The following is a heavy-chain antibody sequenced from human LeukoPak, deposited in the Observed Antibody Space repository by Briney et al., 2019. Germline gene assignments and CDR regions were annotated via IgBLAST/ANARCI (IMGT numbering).Heavy chain of an antibody. CDR3: ARVPSMPYYYDSSGYYIYYYYGMDV. CDR1: GGSISSYY. CDR2: IYYSGST. Sequence: NPSETLSLTCTVSGGSISSYYWSWIRQPPGKGLEWIGYIYYSGSTNYNPSLKSRVTISVDTSKNQLSLKLSSVTAADTAVYYCARVPSMPYYYDSSGYYIYYYYGMDVWGQGTTVTVSS. V-gene: IGHV4-59*01. J-gene: IGHJ6*02. D-gene: IGHD3-22*01.